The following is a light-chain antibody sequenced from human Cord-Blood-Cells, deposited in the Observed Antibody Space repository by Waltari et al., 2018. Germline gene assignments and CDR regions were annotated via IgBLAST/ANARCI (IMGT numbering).Light chain of an antibody. CDR1: SRDVGGYNY. J-gene: IGLJ2*01. Sequence: QSALTPPASVSGSPGASITISCTGTSRDVGGYNYLSWYQQHPGKAPKLMIYDVSNRPSGVSNRFSGSKSGNTASLTISGLQAEDEADYYCSSYTSSSTVVFGGGTKLTVL. CDR3: SSYTSSSTVV. V-gene: IGLV2-14*01. CDR2: DVS.